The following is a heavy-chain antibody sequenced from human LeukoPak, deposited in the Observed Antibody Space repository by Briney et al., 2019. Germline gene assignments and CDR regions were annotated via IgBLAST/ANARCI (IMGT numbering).Heavy chain of an antibody. V-gene: IGHV3-13*04. D-gene: IGHD2-8*01. CDR2: IGTAGDT. CDR3: ARGSNTHFDY. J-gene: IGHJ4*02. CDR1: GFTFSNYD. Sequence: PGGSLRLSCAASGFTFSNYDMHWVRQATGKGLEWVSAIGTAGDTYYPGSVRGRFTISGENAKNSLYLQMNSLAAGDTAVYYCARGSNTHFDYWGQGILVTVSS.